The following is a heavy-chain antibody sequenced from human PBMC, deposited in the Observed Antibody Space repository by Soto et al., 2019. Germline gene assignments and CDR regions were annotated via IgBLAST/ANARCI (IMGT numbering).Heavy chain of an antibody. D-gene: IGHD1-26*01. CDR3: RWELIYDYGMDV. J-gene: IGHJ6*02. Sequence: QVQLQQWGAGLLKPSETLSLTCAVYGGSFSGYYWSWIRQPPGKGLEWIGEINHSGSTNYNPSLKSRVTISVDTSKNQFSLKLSSVTAADTAVYYCRWELIYDYGMDVGGQGTTVTVSS. CDR2: INHSGST. CDR1: GGSFSGYY. V-gene: IGHV4-34*01.